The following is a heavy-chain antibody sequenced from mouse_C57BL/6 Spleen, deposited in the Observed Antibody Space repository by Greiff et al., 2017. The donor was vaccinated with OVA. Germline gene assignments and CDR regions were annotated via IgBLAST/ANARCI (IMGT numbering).Heavy chain of an antibody. CDR2: ISDGGSYT. Sequence: EVQLVESGGGLVKPGGSLKLSCAASGFTFSSYAMSWVRQTPEKRLEWVATISDGGSYTYYPDNVKGRFTISRDNAKNNLYLQMSHLKSEDTAMYYCARDEGYDGYAWFAYWGQGTLVTVSA. V-gene: IGHV5-4*01. J-gene: IGHJ3*01. D-gene: IGHD2-3*01. CDR1: GFTFSSYA. CDR3: ARDEGYDGYAWFAY.